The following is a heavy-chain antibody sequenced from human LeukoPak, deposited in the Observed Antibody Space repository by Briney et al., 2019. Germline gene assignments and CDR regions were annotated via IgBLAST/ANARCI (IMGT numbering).Heavy chain of an antibody. V-gene: IGHV4-34*01. Sequence: SETLSLTCAVDGGSFSGYYWSWIRQPPGKGLEWIGEINHSGSTNYNPSLKSRVTISVDTSKNQFSLKLSSVTAADTAVYYCARGAPYYYDSSGYYPLGYGMDVWGQGTTVTVSS. CDR2: INHSGST. J-gene: IGHJ6*02. CDR1: GGSFSGYY. CDR3: ARGAPYYYDSSGYYPLGYGMDV. D-gene: IGHD3-22*01.